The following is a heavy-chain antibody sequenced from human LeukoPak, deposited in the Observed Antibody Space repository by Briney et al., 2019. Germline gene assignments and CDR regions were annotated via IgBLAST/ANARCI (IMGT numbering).Heavy chain of an antibody. D-gene: IGHD3-22*01. V-gene: IGHV4-31*03. CDR3: ARDRAPYYYDSSGYNWFDP. J-gene: IGHJ5*02. CDR2: IYYSGST. Sequence: SETLSLTCTVSGGSISSGGYYWSWIRQHPGKGLEWIGYIYYSGSTYYNPSLKSRVTISVDTSKNQFSLKLSSVTAADTAVYYCARDRAPYYYDSSGYNWFDPWGQGTLVTVSS. CDR1: GGSISSGGYY.